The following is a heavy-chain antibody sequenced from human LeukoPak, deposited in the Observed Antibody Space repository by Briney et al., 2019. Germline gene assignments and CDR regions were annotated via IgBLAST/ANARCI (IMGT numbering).Heavy chain of an antibody. Sequence: GGSLRLSCAASGFTFSNYWMHWVRQAPGKGLVWVSRINSDGSSTSYADSVKGRFTISRDNAKNTLYLQMNSLRAEDTAVYYCARDRVLPYFDWLYYFDYWGQGTLVTVSS. CDR3: ARDRVLPYFDWLYYFDY. V-gene: IGHV3-74*01. D-gene: IGHD3-9*01. CDR2: INSDGSST. CDR1: GFTFSNYW. J-gene: IGHJ4*02.